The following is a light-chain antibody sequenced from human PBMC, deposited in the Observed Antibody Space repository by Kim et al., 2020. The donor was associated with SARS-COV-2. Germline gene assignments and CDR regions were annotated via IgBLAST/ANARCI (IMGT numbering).Light chain of an antibody. CDR3: QRRSSWPPVLT. V-gene: IGKV3-11*01. Sequence: EIVLTQYPATLSLSPGERATLSCRASQTITTYLAWYQQKPGQPPRLLIYETSTRAAGVPARFSGSGSGTDFTLTISSLEPEDFAIYYCQRRSSWPPVLTFGFGTNVDIK. J-gene: IGKJ3*01. CDR1: QTITTY. CDR2: ETS.